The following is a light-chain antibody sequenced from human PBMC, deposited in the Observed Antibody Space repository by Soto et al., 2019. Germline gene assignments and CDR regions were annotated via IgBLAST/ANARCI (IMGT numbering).Light chain of an antibody. J-gene: IGLJ3*02. CDR2: EVS. V-gene: IGLV2-8*01. Sequence: SVLTQPPSASGSPGRSVTISCSGTSSDVGDYNSVSWYQQHPGKAPKLMIYEVSKRPSGVPDRFSGSKSGNAASLTVSGLQAEDEADYYCCSYAGSNIWVFGGGTKVTVL. CDR1: SSDVGDYNS. CDR3: CSYAGSNIWV.